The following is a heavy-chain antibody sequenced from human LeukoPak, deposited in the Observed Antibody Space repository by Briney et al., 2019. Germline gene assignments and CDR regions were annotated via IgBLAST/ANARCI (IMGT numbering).Heavy chain of an antibody. CDR3: ATVAAAGAYRFDY. J-gene: IGHJ4*02. CDR1: GYTFTGYY. D-gene: IGHD6-13*01. V-gene: IGHV1-24*01. CDR2: FDPEDGET. Sequence: ASVKVSCKASGYTFTGYYMHWVRQAPGQGLEWMGGFDPEDGETIYAQKFQGRVTMTEDTSTDTAYMELSSLRSEDTAVYYCATVAAAGAYRFDYWGQGTLVTVSP.